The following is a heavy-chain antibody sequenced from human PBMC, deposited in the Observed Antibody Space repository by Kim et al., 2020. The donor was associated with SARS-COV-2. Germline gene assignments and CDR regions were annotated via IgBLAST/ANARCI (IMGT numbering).Heavy chain of an antibody. V-gene: IGHV3-53*01. J-gene: IGHJ4*02. D-gene: IGHD2-15*01. CDR2: IYSGGST. CDR3: ARGGEYCSGGSCYGAFDY. CDR1: GFTVSSNY. Sequence: GGSLRLSCAASGFTVSSNYMSWVRQAPGKGLEWVSVIYSGGSTYYADSVKGRFTISRDNSKNTLYLQMNSLRAEDTAVYYCARGGEYCSGGSCYGAFDYWGQGTLVTVSS.